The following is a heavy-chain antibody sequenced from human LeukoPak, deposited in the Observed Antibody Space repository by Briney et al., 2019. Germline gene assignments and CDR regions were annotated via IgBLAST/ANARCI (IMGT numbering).Heavy chain of an antibody. J-gene: IGHJ3*02. D-gene: IGHD3-10*01. CDR2: IYYSGST. CDR1: GGSVSIYY. Sequence: SETLSLTCTVYGGSVSIYYWSWIRQPPGKGLEWIGYIYYSGSTNYNPSLKSRVTISVDTSKNQFSLKLSSVTAADTAVYYCARLYGSGSYSGDDAFDIWGQGTMVTVSS. CDR3: ARLYGSGSYSGDDAFDI. V-gene: IGHV4-59*02.